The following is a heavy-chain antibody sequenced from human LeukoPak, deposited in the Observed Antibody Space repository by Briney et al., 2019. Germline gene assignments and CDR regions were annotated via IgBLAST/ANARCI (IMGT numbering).Heavy chain of an antibody. CDR1: EYTFTGYY. D-gene: IGHD6-19*01. J-gene: IGHJ5*02. V-gene: IGHV1-2*06. CDR3: ARVPFAYSSGSNKNWFDP. CDR2: INPNNGGT. Sequence: ASVKVSCKASEYTFTGYYMHWVRQAPGQGLEWMGRINPNNGGTNYAQKFQGRVTMTGDTSISTAYMELRSLRSDDTAVYYCARVPFAYSSGSNKNWFDPWGQGTLVTVSS.